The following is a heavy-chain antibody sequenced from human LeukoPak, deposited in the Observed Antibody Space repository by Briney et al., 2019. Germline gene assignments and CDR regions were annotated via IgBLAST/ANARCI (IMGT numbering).Heavy chain of an antibody. Sequence: PGGSLRLSCAASGFTFSSYGMHWVRQAPGKGLEWVAVIWYDGSNKYYADSVKGRFTISGDNSKNTLYLQMNSLRAEDTAVYYCARGRLGYGIDYWGQGTLVTVSS. CDR1: GFTFSSYG. CDR3: ARGRLGYGIDY. D-gene: IGHD4-17*01. V-gene: IGHV3-33*01. CDR2: IWYDGSNK. J-gene: IGHJ4*02.